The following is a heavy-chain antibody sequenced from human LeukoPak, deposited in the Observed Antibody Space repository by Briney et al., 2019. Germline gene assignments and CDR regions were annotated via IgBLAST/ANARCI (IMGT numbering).Heavy chain of an antibody. Sequence: PGGSLRLSCAASGFTFSDYYMSWIRQAPGKGLEWVSYISSSGSTIYYADSVKGRFTISRDNAKNSLYLQMNSLRAEDTAVYYCARGVAYYDILTGYSASDYWGQGTLVTVSS. J-gene: IGHJ4*02. CDR2: ISSSGSTI. CDR1: GFTFSDYY. V-gene: IGHV3-11*04. CDR3: ARGVAYYDILTGYSASDY. D-gene: IGHD3-9*01.